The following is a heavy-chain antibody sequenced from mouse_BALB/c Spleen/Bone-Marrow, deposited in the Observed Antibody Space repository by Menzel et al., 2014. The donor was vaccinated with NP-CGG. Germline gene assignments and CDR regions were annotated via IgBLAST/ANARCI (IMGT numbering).Heavy chain of an antibody. J-gene: IGHJ2*01. CDR1: GYAFTNYW. V-gene: IGHV1-63*01. CDR3: TRRRSLDY. Sequence: QVQLQQSGTELVRPGTSVKISCKASGYAFTNYWLGWVKQRPGHXXEWIGDIYPGSGNTYYNEKFKGKVTLTADKSSSTAYMQLSGLTSEDSAVYFCTRRRSLDYWGQGTTLTVSS. CDR2: IYPGSGNT.